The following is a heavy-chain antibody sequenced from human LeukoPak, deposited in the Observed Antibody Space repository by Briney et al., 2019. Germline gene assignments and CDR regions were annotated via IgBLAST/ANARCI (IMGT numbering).Heavy chain of an antibody. CDR3: ARGRRVGATN. V-gene: IGHV4-34*01. J-gene: IGHJ4*02. D-gene: IGHD1-26*01. CDR2: INHSGST. CDR1: GGSFSGYY. Sequence: KPSETLSLTCAVNGGSFSGYYWSWIRQPPGKGLEWVGEINHSGSTNYNPSLKSRVTISVDTSKNQFSLKLSSVTAADTAVYYCARGRRVGATNWGQGTLVTVSS.